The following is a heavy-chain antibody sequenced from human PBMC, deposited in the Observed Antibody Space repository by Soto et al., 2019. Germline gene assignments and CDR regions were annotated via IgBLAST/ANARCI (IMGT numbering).Heavy chain of an antibody. CDR1: SAAISSYY. CDR3: AREVGIATRNGAFDI. CDR2: IYYSGST. J-gene: IGHJ3*02. V-gene: IGHV4-59*01. Sequence: SDTLALTCTVSSAAISSYYWTWIRQPPGKGLEWIGYIYYSGSTNYNPSLKSRVTISVDTSKNQFSLKLSSVTAADTAVYYCAREVGIATRNGAFDIWGQGTMVT. D-gene: IGHD2-21*01.